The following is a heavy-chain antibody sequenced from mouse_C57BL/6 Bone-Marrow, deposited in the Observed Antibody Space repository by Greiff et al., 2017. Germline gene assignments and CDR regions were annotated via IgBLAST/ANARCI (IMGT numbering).Heavy chain of an antibody. V-gene: IGHV14-4*01. D-gene: IGHD2-4*01. CDR1: GFTFKDDY. Sequence: VQLKEPGAELVRPGASVKLSYTASGFTFKDDYMHWVKQRPEQGLEWIGWIDPGNGGTEYASKFQGKATITADTSSNTAYLQLSSLTSEDAAVYYCTTLYDYGGDYWGQGTTLTVSS. J-gene: IGHJ2*01. CDR2: IDPGNGGT. CDR3: TTLYDYGGDY.